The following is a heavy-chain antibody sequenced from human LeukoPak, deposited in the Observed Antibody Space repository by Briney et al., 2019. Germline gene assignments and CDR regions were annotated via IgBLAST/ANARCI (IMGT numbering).Heavy chain of an antibody. V-gene: IGHV1-2*02. Sequence: ASVKVSCKASGYTFTGYYMHWVRQAPGQGLEWMGWINPNSGGTNYAQKFQGRVTMTRDTSISTAYMELSRLRSGDTAVYYCARAYYYDSSGYYHGLDYWGQGTLVTVSS. J-gene: IGHJ4*02. CDR3: ARAYYYDSSGYYHGLDY. CDR2: INPNSGGT. CDR1: GYTFTGYY. D-gene: IGHD3-22*01.